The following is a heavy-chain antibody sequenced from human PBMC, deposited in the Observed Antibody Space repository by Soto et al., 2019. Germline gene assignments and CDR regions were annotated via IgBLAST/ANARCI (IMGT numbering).Heavy chain of an antibody. D-gene: IGHD1-1*01. J-gene: IGHJ4*02. CDR3: ARIQLDTIMALDY. V-gene: IGHV3-33*01. Sequence: QVQLVESGGGVVQPGGSLRLSCAASGFTFDAYGFHWVRQAPGKGLEWVDVVWSDGNLKYYADSVKGRFTISRDSSKSALNLQMTSLRADDTAVYYCARIQLDTIMALDYWGQGTLVTVSS. CDR2: VWSDGNLK. CDR1: GFTFDAYG.